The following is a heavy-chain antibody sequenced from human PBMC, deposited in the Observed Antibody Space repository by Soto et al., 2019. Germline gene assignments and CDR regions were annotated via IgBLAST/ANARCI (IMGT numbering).Heavy chain of an antibody. D-gene: IGHD6-13*01. Sequence: QVQLVQSGAEVKKPGSSVKVSCKASGGTFSSYAISWVRQAPGQGLEWMGGIIHIFGTANYAQKFQGRVTITADESTSTAYMELSSLRSEDTAVYYCARGSSRSRAPPEEAFDPWGQGTLVTVSS. CDR2: IIHIFGTA. V-gene: IGHV1-69*01. J-gene: IGHJ5*02. CDR3: ARGSSRSRAPPEEAFDP. CDR1: GGTFSSYA.